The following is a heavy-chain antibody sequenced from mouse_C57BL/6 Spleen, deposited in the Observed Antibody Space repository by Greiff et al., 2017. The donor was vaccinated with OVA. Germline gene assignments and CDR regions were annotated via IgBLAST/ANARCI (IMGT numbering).Heavy chain of an antibody. CDR3: ARSMCNYDKGG. J-gene: IGHJ4*01. CDR1: GFTFTSYW. CDR2: IGSSGSYT. Sequence: HVQLQQPGAELVKPGASVKLSCTASGFTFTSYWMSWVHQRPGQGLEWVATIGSSGSYTNYTQNVKGKATVTIDTASSTAYMQLSSLTSEDTAVYYCARSMCNYDKGGWGQGAAVTAS. D-gene: IGHD2-1*01. V-gene: IGHV1-50*01.